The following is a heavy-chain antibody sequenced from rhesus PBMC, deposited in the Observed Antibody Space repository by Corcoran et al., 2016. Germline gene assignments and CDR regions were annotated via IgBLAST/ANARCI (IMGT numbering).Heavy chain of an antibody. CDR3: ARDQQRLVGGFDV. J-gene: IGHJ5-1*01. D-gene: IGHD6S26*01. Sequence: QVQLQESGPAVVKPSETLSLTCAVSGGSISSSNWRSWISKSPGKGREWIGGIYVSGRTNENNPPLKSRGTMSKGPSKTQFSLNLSAVTAADTAGYYCARDQQRLVGGFDVWGPGVLVTVSS. CDR2: IYVSGRTN. CDR1: GGSISSSNW. V-gene: IGHV4-93*01.